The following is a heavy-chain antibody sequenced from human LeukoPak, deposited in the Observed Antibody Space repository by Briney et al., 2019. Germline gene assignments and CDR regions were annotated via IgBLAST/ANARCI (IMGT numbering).Heavy chain of an antibody. CDR3: ARHPRYSGYDSTFSFDY. CDR1: GGSISSYY. J-gene: IGHJ4*02. Sequence: SETLSLTCTVSGGSISSYYWSWIRQPAGKGLEWIGRIYTSGSTNYNPSLKSRVTMSVDTSKNQFSLKLSSVTAADTAVYYCARHPRYSGYDSTFSFDYWGQGTLVTVSS. CDR2: IYTSGST. D-gene: IGHD5-12*01. V-gene: IGHV4-4*07.